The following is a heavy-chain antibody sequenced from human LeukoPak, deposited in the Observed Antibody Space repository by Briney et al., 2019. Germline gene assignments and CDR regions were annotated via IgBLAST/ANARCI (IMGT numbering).Heavy chain of an antibody. CDR2: ISSSSSYI. D-gene: IGHD2-15*01. CDR3: ARGLYCSGGSCYPKINWFDP. CDR1: GFTFSSYS. Sequence: GGSLRLSCTASGFTFSSYSMNWVRQAPGKGLEWVSSISSSSSYIYYADSVKGRFTISRDNAKNSLYLQMNSLRAEDTAVYYCARGLYCSGGSCYPKINWFDPWGQGTLVTVSS. J-gene: IGHJ5*02. V-gene: IGHV3-21*01.